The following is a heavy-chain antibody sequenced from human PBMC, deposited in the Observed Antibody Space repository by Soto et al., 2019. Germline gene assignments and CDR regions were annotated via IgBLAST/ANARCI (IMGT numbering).Heavy chain of an antibody. CDR2: INHSGST. CDR1: GGSFSGYY. Sequence: SETLSLTCAVYGGSFSGYYWSWIRQPPGKGLEWIGEINHSGSTNYNPSLKSRVTISVDTSKNQFSLKLSSVTAADTAVCYCARAVVVVAATPGYNWFDPWGQGTLVTVSS. V-gene: IGHV4-34*01. D-gene: IGHD2-15*01. CDR3: ARAVVVVAATPGYNWFDP. J-gene: IGHJ5*02.